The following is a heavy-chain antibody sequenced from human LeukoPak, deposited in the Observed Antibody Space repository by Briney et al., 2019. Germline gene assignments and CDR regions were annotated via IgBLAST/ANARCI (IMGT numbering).Heavy chain of an antibody. Sequence: PGGSLRLSCAASGFTFDDYAMHWVRQAPGKGLEWVSLISGDGGSTYYADSVKGRFTISRDNSKHSLYLQMNSLRAEDTAVYYCATTHYYGSGSYYNSAEYWGQGTLVTVSS. CDR1: GFTFDDYA. V-gene: IGHV3-43*02. CDR2: ISGDGGST. J-gene: IGHJ4*02. D-gene: IGHD3-10*01. CDR3: ATTHYYGSGSYYNSAEY.